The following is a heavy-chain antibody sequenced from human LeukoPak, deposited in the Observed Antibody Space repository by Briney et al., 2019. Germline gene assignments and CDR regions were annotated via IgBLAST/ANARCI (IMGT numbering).Heavy chain of an antibody. CDR3: ARVSIEVGATTFDY. J-gene: IGHJ4*02. D-gene: IGHD1-26*01. Sequence: PSETLSLTCTVSGGSISSYYWSWIRQPPGKGLDWIGYIYHSGSTNYNPSLKSRVTISVDTSKNQFSLKPSSVTAADTAVYYCARVSIEVGATTFDYWGQGTLVTVSS. CDR1: GGSISSYY. CDR2: IYHSGST. V-gene: IGHV4-59*01.